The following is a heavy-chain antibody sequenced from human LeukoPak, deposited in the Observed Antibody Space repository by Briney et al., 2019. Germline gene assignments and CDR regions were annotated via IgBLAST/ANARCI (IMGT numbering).Heavy chain of an antibody. CDR2: INPNSGGT. J-gene: IGHJ4*02. Sequence: ASVKVSCTASGYTFTDYYMHWVRQAPGQGLEWMGRINPNSGGTNYAQKFQGRVTMTRDTSISTAYMELSRLRSDDTAVYYCARVARSTVTIDYWGQGTLVTVSS. CDR3: ARVARSTVTIDY. CDR1: GYTFTDYY. D-gene: IGHD4-17*01. V-gene: IGHV1-2*06.